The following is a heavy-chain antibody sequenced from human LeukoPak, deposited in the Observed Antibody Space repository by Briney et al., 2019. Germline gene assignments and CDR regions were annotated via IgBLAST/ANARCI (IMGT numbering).Heavy chain of an antibody. Sequence: GGSLRLSCAASGFTFSSYSMSWVRQAPGKGLEWVSYISSSSSTIYYADSVKGRFTISRDNAKNSLYLQMNSLRAEDTAVYYCATRGSYFDYWGQGTPVTVSS. CDR1: GFTFSSYS. CDR3: ATRGSYFDY. CDR2: ISSSSSTI. V-gene: IGHV3-48*04. J-gene: IGHJ4*02. D-gene: IGHD3-16*01.